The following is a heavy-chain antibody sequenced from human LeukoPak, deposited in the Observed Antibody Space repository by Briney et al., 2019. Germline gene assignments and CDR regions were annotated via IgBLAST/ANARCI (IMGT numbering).Heavy chain of an antibody. V-gene: IGHV4-38-2*02. Sequence: PSETLSLTCTVSGYSISSGYYWGWIRQPPGKGLEWIGSIYHSGSTYYNPSLKSRVTISVDTSKNQFSLKLSSVTAADTAVYYCARANYYGSGSYPLDYWGQGTLVTVSS. D-gene: IGHD3-10*01. CDR3: ARANYYGSGSYPLDY. CDR2: IYHSGST. CDR1: GYSISSGYY. J-gene: IGHJ4*02.